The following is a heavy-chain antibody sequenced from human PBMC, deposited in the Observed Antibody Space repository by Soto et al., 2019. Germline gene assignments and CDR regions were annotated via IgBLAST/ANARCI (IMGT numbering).Heavy chain of an antibody. D-gene: IGHD3-10*01. V-gene: IGHV3-23*01. CDR3: AKDLPNYYGSGGGYYKAGGDY. J-gene: IGHJ4*02. CDR1: GLTFSTYA. Sequence: EVQLLGSGGGLVQPGGSLRLSCAASGLTFSTYAMSWVRQAPGKGLEWVSSISGNGANTYYTDSVKGRFIISRDNSKNTLFLQMKSLSAEDTALYYCAKDLPNYYGSGGGYYKAGGDYWGQGTLVTVSS. CDR2: ISGNGANT.